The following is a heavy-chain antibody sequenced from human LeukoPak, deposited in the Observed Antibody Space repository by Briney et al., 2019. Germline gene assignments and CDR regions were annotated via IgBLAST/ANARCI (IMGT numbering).Heavy chain of an antibody. Sequence: QSSETLSLTCTVSGGSISSSSYYWGWIRQPPGKGLEWIGSIYYSGSTYYNPSLKSRVTISVDTSKNQFSLKLSSVTAADTAMYYCARDETYSSDWQSNHYYYYMDVWGIGTTVTVSS. J-gene: IGHJ6*03. D-gene: IGHD6-19*01. V-gene: IGHV4-39*02. CDR3: ARDETYSSDWQSNHYYYYMDV. CDR2: IYYSGST. CDR1: GGSISSSSYY.